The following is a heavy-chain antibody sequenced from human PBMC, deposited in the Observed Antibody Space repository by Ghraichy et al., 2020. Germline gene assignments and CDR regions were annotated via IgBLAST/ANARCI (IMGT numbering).Heavy chain of an antibody. CDR3: ARTDIVVVPATPTSFDY. Sequence: GGSLRLSCAASGFTFSSYGMHWVRQAPGKGLEWVAVISYDGSNKYYADSVKGRFTISRDNSKNTLYLQMNSLTAEDTAVYYCARTDIVVVPATPTSFDYWGQGALVTVSP. V-gene: IGHV3-30*03. J-gene: IGHJ4*02. CDR1: GFTFSSYG. CDR2: ISYDGSNK. D-gene: IGHD2-2*01.